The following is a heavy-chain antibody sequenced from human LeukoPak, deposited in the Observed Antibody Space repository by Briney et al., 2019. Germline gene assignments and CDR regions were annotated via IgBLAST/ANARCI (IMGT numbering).Heavy chain of an antibody. V-gene: IGHV1-18*01. J-gene: IGHJ5*02. Sequence: GASVKVSCKASGYTFTSYGISWVRQALGQGLEWMGWISAYNGNTNYAQKLQGRVTMTTDTSTSTAYMELRSLRSDDTAVYYCAFTGRSGGSCYDWFVPWGQGTLVTVSS. D-gene: IGHD2-15*01. CDR3: AFTGRSGGSCYDWFVP. CDR1: GYTFTSYG. CDR2: ISAYNGNT.